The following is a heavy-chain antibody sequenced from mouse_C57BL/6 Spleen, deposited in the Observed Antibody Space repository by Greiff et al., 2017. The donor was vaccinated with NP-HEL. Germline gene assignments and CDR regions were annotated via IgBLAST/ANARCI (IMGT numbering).Heavy chain of an antibody. CDR2: IYPRSGNT. Sequence: VQLQQSGAELARPGASVKLSCKASGYTFTSYGISWVKQRTGQGLEWIGEIYPRSGNTYYNEKFKGKATLTADKSSSTAYMELRSLTSEDSAVYFCARYGSSSDAMDYWGQGTSVTVSS. CDR3: ARYGSSSDAMDY. V-gene: IGHV1-81*01. CDR1: GYTFTSYG. D-gene: IGHD1-1*01. J-gene: IGHJ4*01.